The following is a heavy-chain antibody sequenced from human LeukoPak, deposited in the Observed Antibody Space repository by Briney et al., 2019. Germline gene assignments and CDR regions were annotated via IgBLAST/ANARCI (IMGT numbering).Heavy chain of an antibody. Sequence: SSETLSLTCAVSGYSISSGYYWVWIRQPPGRGLEWTRSIYHSGSTYYNPSLKSRVTISVDTSKNQFSLKLSSVTAADTAVYYCARQYCSGGSCYIGYWGQGTLVTVSS. CDR3: ARQYCSGGSCYIGY. CDR1: GYSISSGYY. V-gene: IGHV4-38-2*01. D-gene: IGHD2-15*01. CDR2: IYHSGST. J-gene: IGHJ4*02.